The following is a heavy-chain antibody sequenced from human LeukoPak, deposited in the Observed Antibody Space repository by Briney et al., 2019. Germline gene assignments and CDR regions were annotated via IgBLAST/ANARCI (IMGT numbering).Heavy chain of an antibody. D-gene: IGHD3-3*01. J-gene: IGHJ6*04. CDR1: GGSISSYY. V-gene: IGHV4-4*07. Sequence: PSETLTLTCTVSGGSISSYYWSWIRQPAGKGLEWIGRIYSSGSTNYNPSLKSRVSMSIDTSKNQFSLKLSSVAAADTAVYYCARDGVVDVWGKGTTVTVSS. CDR2: IYSSGST. CDR3: ARDGVVDV.